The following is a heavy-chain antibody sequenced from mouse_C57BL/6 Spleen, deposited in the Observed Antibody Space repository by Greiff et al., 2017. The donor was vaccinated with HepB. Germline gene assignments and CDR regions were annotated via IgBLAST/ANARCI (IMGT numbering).Heavy chain of an antibody. CDR1: GFSLTSYG. Sequence: QVQLQQSGPGLVQPSQSLSITCTVSGFSLTSYGVHWVRQSPGKGLEWLGVIWSGGSTDYNAAFISRLSISKDNSKSHVFFKMNSLQADDTAIYYCARKGLRRGYAMDYWGQGTSVTVSS. V-gene: IGHV2-2*01. CDR3: ARKGLRRGYAMDY. D-gene: IGHD2-4*01. CDR2: IWSGGST. J-gene: IGHJ4*01.